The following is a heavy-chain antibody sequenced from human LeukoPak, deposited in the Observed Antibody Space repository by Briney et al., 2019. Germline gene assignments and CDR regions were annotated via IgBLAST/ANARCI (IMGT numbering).Heavy chain of an antibody. J-gene: IGHJ4*02. D-gene: IGHD2-2*01. CDR2: MNPNSGNT. CDR3: ATYNLGPKRGYCSSTSCLRSFDY. Sequence: GASVKVSCKASGYTFTSYNMHWVRQAPGQGLEWMGWMNPNSGNTGYAQKFQGRVTMTRNTSISTAYMELSSLRSEDTAVYYCATYNLGPKRGYCSSTSCLRSFDYWGQGTLVTVSS. CDR1: GYTFTSYN. V-gene: IGHV1-8*02.